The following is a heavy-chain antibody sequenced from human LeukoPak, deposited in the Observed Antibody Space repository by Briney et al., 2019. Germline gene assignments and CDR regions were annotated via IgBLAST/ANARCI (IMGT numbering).Heavy chain of an antibody. CDR3: AKITSVTRAPY. J-gene: IGHJ4*02. CDR2: ISGSGGST. V-gene: IGHV3-23*01. CDR1: GFTFSSYF. Sequence: PGESLRLSCAASGFTFSSYFMTWVRQAPGKGLEWVSAISGSGGSTYYADSVKGRFTISRDNSKNTLYLQMNSLRDDDTAAYYCAKITSVTRAPYWGQGSLVTVSS. D-gene: IGHD1-14*01.